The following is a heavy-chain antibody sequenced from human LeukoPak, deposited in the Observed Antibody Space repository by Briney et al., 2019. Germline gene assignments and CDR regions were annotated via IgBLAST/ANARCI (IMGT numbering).Heavy chain of an antibody. V-gene: IGHV3-48*01. Sequence: PGGSLRLSCAASGFTFSSYSMNWVRQAPGKGLEWVSYISSSSSTIYYADSVKGRFTISRDNAKNSLYLQMNSLRAEDTAVYYCAKALRGYSYGSAMDVWGKGTTVTVSS. CDR3: AKALRGYSYGSAMDV. J-gene: IGHJ6*03. CDR1: GFTFSSYS. D-gene: IGHD5-18*01. CDR2: ISSSSSTI.